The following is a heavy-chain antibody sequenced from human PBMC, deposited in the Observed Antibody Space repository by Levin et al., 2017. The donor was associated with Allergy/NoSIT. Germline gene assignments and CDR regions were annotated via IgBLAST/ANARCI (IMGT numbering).Heavy chain of an antibody. CDR2: MYFGGIT. J-gene: IGHJ5*02. V-gene: IGHV4-39*01. CDR3: ASHFNLPHLDL. Sequence: PSQTLSLPCNVSGGSIRSSPYYWGWIRQAPGKGLEWIASMYFGGITYNNPSLKSRVTISVDASKNQFSLRLSAVTAADTAVYYCASHFNLPHLDLWGQGTLVTVTS. CDR1: GGSIRSSPYY.